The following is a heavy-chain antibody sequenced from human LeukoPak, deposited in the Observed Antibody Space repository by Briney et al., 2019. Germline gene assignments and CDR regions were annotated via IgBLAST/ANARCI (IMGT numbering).Heavy chain of an antibody. J-gene: IGHJ4*02. CDR2: IWYDGSNK. CDR1: GFTFSSYG. Sequence: GRSLRLSCAASGFTFSSYGMHWVRQAPGKGLEWVAVIWYDGSNKYYADSVKGRFTISRDNSKNTLYLQMNSLRAEDTAVYYCAKAEAYYYDSSGYYFDYWGQGTLVTVSS. D-gene: IGHD3-22*01. CDR3: AKAEAYYYDSSGYYFDY. V-gene: IGHV3-33*06.